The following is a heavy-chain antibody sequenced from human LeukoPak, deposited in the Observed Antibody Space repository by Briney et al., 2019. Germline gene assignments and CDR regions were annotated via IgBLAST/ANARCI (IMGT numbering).Heavy chain of an antibody. CDR2: IKQDGSEK. V-gene: IGHV3-7*01. Sequence: GGSLRLPCAASGFTFSSYWMSWVRQAPGKGLEWVANIKQDGSEKYYVDSVKGRFTISRDNAKNSLYLQMNSLRAEDTAVYYCARALYGDYASFDYWGQGTLVTVSS. CDR3: ARALYGDYASFDY. CDR1: GFTFSSYW. D-gene: IGHD4-17*01. J-gene: IGHJ4*02.